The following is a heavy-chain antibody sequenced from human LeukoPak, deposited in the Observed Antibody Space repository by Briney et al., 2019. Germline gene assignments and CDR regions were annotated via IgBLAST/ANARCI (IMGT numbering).Heavy chain of an antibody. D-gene: IGHD3-10*01. Sequence: SETLSLNCTVSGDYINNYYWSWIRQSPGKGLEWIGYIYYSGSTKYNPSLKSRVIILVDTSKNQFSLKLSSVTAADTATYYCARHRGSGSPYFDYWGQGTLVTVSS. CDR1: GDYINNYY. J-gene: IGHJ4*02. V-gene: IGHV4-59*08. CDR3: ARHRGSGSPYFDY. CDR2: IYYSGST.